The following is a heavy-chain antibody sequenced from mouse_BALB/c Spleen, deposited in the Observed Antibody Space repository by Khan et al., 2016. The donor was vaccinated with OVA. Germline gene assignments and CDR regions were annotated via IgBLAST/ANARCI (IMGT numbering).Heavy chain of an antibody. Sequence: QVQLKESGPGLVAPSQSLSITCTISGFSLTNYGIHWVRQPPGKGLAWLVVIWSDGSTNYNSALKSRLTISKDNSKNQIFLKMDSLQTDDTAMYFCARQPYYHYNIMDYWGQGTSVTVSS. CDR1: GFSLTNYG. CDR3: ARQPYYHYNIMDY. J-gene: IGHJ4*01. CDR2: IWSDGST. V-gene: IGHV2-6-1*01. D-gene: IGHD2-10*01.